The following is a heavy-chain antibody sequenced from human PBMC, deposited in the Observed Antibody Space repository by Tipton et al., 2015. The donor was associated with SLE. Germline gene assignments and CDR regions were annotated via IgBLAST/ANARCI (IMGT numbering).Heavy chain of an antibody. CDR2: IYTSGST. D-gene: IGHD1-26*01. J-gene: IGHJ3*02. Sequence: TLSLTCTVSGGSISRYYWSWIRQPAGKGLEWIGRIYTSGSTNYNPSLKSRVTMSVDTSKNQFSLKLSSVTAADTAVYYCARVGSGSYERGFDAFDIWGQGTMVTVSS. CDR3: ARVGSGSYERGFDAFDI. CDR1: GGSISRYY. V-gene: IGHV4-4*07.